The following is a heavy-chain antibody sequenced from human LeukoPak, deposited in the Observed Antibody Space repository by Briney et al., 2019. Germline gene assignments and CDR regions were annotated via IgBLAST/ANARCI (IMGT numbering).Heavy chain of an antibody. CDR3: AKGMSWFDP. CDR1: GFTFSSYG. Sequence: GGSLRLSCAASGFTFSSYGMTWVRQAPGKGLEWVSSISGSGGSTYYADSVKGRFTISRDNSENTVYLQMNSLRAEDTAVYYCAKGMSWFDPWGQGTLVTVSS. V-gene: IGHV3-23*01. CDR2: ISGSGGST. J-gene: IGHJ5*02.